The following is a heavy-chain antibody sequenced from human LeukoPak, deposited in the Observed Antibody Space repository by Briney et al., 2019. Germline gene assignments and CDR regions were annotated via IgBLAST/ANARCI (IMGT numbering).Heavy chain of an antibody. CDR2: ISAYNGNT. CDR1: GGTFSSYA. Sequence: ASVKVSCKASGGTFSSYAISWVRQAPGQGLEWMGWISAYNGNTNYAQKLQGRVTMTTDTSTSTAYMELRSLRSDDTAVYYCARMVAYCTNGVCFGDYYYYGMDVWGQGTTVTVSS. D-gene: IGHD2-8*01. J-gene: IGHJ6*02. CDR3: ARMVAYCTNGVCFGDYYYYGMDV. V-gene: IGHV1-18*01.